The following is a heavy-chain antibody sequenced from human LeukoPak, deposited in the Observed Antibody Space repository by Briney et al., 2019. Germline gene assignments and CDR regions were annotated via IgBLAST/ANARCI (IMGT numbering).Heavy chain of an antibody. Sequence: ASVKVSCKASGYTFTGYYIHWVRQAPGQGLEWMGWINPNSGGTNYAQKFQGRVTMTRDTSTSTVYMELNSLRSEDTAVYYCARSQYYGMDVWGQGTTVTVSS. V-gene: IGHV1-2*02. CDR2: INPNSGGT. CDR1: GYTFTGYY. CDR3: ARSQYYGMDV. J-gene: IGHJ6*02.